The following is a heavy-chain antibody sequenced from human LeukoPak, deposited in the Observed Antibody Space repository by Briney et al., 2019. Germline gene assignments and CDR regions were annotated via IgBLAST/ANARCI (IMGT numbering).Heavy chain of an antibody. CDR3: ARESPNTQLYYFDY. J-gene: IGHJ4*02. V-gene: IGHV3-30*03. CDR2: ISYDGSNK. Sequence: PGRSLRLSCAASGFTFSSYGMHWVRQAPGKGLEWVAVISYDGSNKYYADSVKGRLTISRDNSKNTLYLQMNSLRAEDTAVYYCARESPNTQLYYFDYWGQGTLVTVSS. D-gene: IGHD1-1*01. CDR1: GFTFSSYG.